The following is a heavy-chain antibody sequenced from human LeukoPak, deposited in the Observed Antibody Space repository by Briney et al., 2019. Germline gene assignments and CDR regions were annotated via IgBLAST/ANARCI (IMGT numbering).Heavy chain of an antibody. CDR2: IYDGGST. CDR1: GFSVSSNF. CDR3: AKDRVGAILYFDS. D-gene: IGHD1-26*01. V-gene: IGHV3-53*01. J-gene: IGHJ4*02. Sequence: GGSLRLSCAASGFSVSSNFMSWVRQAPGKGLEWVSIIYDGGSTYYADSVKGRFTISRDNSKNTLYLQMNSLRAEDTAVYYCAKDRVGAILYFDSWGQGTLVTVSS.